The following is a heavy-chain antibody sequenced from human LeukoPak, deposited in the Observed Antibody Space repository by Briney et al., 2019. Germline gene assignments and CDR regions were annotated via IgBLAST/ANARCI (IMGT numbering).Heavy chain of an antibody. D-gene: IGHD2-2*01. CDR3: AKDSCSSTSCRGYFDY. CDR2: ISGSGGST. V-gene: IGHV3-23*01. J-gene: IGHJ4*02. Sequence: TLRSLRPSPAASLFTPSTYAISWVRQAPGQGLEWVSAISGSGGSTYYADSVKGRFTISRDNSKNTLYLQMNSLRAEDTAVYYCAKDSCSSTSCRGYFDYWGQGTLVTVSS. CDR1: LFTPSTYA.